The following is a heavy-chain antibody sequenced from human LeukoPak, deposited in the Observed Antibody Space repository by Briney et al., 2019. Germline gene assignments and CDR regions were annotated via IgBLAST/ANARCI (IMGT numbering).Heavy chain of an antibody. CDR2: ILPGLPTP. V-gene: IGHV1-69*16. CDR3: ARSTNYGDGWFGP. D-gene: IGHD4/OR15-4a*01. Sequence: SVKVSCKSSGGSFSTYTISWVRRAPGQRPEWMGGILPGLPTPNYAQKFQGRVTISADEYTRTAYMELNSLRSDDTAMYYCARSTNYGDGWFGPWGQGTLVTVSS. CDR1: GGSFSTYT. J-gene: IGHJ5*02.